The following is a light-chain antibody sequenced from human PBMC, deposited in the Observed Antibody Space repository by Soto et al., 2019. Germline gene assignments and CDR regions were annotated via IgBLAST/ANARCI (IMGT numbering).Light chain of an antibody. Sequence: EIVLTHSPFALSLSPVEXXXXSXRASQSVSNNYLAWYQQKPGQAPRLLIYGASNRATGIPDRFSGSGSGTDFTLTISRLEPEDFAVYYCQQYGSSGTFGQGTKVDI. J-gene: IGKJ1*01. CDR2: GAS. V-gene: IGKV3-20*01. CDR3: QQYGSSGT. CDR1: QSVSNNY.